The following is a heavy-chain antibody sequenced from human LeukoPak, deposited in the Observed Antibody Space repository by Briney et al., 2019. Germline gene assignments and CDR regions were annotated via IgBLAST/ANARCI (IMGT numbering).Heavy chain of an antibody. V-gene: IGHV3-43*02. CDR2: FSGDGGST. CDR1: GFTFDDYA. CDR3: AKDFGDYDYVWGSYRPLYYFDY. J-gene: IGHJ4*02. Sequence: GGSLRLSCAASGFTFDDYAMHWVRQAPGKGLEWVSLFSGDGGSTYYADSVKGRFTISRDNSKNSLYLQMNSLRTEDTALYYCAKDFGDYDYVWGSYRPLYYFDYWGQGTLVTVSS. D-gene: IGHD3-16*02.